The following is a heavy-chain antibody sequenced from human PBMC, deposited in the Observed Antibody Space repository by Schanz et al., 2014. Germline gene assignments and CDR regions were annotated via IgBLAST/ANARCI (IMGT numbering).Heavy chain of an antibody. V-gene: IGHV3-11*01. J-gene: IGHJ4*02. CDR1: GFTFTTYA. CDR3: VRDAYLQIRGTVFDS. D-gene: IGHD1-1*01. Sequence: VQLLESGGGLVQPGESLRLSCAASGFTFTTYAMTWIRQAPGKGLEWVSIISNTGTFIYYADSVRGRFVISRDNAKSSLFLQMKGLRAEDTAVYYCVRDAYLQIRGTVFDSWGPGNLVTVSS. CDR2: ISNTGTFI.